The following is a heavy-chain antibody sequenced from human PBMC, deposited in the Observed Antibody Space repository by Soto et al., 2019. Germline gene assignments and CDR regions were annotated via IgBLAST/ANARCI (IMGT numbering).Heavy chain of an antibody. J-gene: IGHJ4*02. CDR1: GGSISSYY. D-gene: IGHD6-6*01. CDR3: ASALDSIAARY. V-gene: IGHV4-59*01. Sequence: PSETLSLTCTVSGGSISSYYWSWIRQPPGKGLEWIGYIYYSGSTNYNPSLKSRVTISVDTSKNQFSLKLSSVTAADTAVYYCASALDSIAARYRGQGTLVTVSS. CDR2: IYYSGST.